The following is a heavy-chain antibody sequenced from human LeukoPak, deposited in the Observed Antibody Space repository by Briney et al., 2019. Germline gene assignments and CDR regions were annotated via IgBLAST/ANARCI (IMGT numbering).Heavy chain of an antibody. CDR2: IYPGDSDT. J-gene: IGHJ6*03. Sequence: GESLKISCKASGYSFTSYWIGWVRQMPGKGLEWMGIIYPGDSDTRYSPSFQGQVTISAVKSISTAYLQWSSLKASDTAMYYCARLRDYYYYYMDVWGKGTTVTVS. CDR1: GYSFTSYW. V-gene: IGHV5-51*01. CDR3: ARLRDYYYYYMDV. D-gene: IGHD2-21*01.